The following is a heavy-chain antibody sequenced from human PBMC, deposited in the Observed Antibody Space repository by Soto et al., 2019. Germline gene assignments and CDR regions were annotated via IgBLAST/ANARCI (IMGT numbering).Heavy chain of an antibody. CDR3: TRGSNWNYASARPVVY. Sequence: PGGSLRLSCTASGFTFGDYAMSWFRQAPGKGLEWVGCIRSKAYGGTTEYAASVKGRFTISRDDSKSIAYLQMNSLKTEDTAVYYCTRGSNWNYASARPVVYWGQGTLVTVSS. J-gene: IGHJ4*02. D-gene: IGHD1-7*01. CDR2: IRSKAYGGTT. V-gene: IGHV3-49*03. CDR1: GFTFGDYA.